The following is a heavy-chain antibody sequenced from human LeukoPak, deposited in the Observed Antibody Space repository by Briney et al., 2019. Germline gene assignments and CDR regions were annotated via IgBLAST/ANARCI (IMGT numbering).Heavy chain of an antibody. V-gene: IGHV4-31*03. J-gene: IGHJ4*02. CDR1: GGSISSGGYY. D-gene: IGHD5-12*01. CDR3: ARVYSGHFDY. CDR2: IYYSGST. Sequence: PSQTLSLTCTVSGGSISSGGYYWSWIRQHPGKGLEWIGHIYYSGSTYYNPPLKSRVTISVDTSTNQFSLKLSSVPAADTAVYYCARVYSGHFDYWGQGTLVTVSS.